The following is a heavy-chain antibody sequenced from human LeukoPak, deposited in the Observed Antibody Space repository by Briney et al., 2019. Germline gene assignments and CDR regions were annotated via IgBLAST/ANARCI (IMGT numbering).Heavy chain of an antibody. J-gene: IGHJ3*02. CDR3: ASGAYYYDSSGYSGAFDI. Sequence: GGSLRLSCAASGFTVSSNYMSWVRQAPGRGLEWVSVIYSGGSTYYADSVKGRFTISRDNSKNTLYLQMNSLRAEDTAVYYCASGAYYYDSSGYSGAFDIWGQGTMVTVSS. D-gene: IGHD3-22*01. V-gene: IGHV3-66*01. CDR1: GFTVSSNY. CDR2: IYSGGST.